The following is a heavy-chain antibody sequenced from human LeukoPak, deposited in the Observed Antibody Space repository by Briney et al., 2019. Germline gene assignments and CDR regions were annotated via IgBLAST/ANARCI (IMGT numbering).Heavy chain of an antibody. CDR1: GFSFSSYA. CDR3: ATAFCISTSCIYYYFAL. Sequence: PGVSLRLSCAASGFSFSSYAMSWVRQAPGKGLEWVSTISDSGDGTYYADSVKGRFTISRDNDRNTLYLQMNSLRVEDTAVYYCATAFCISTSCIYYYFALWGRGTLVTVSS. D-gene: IGHD2-2*01. CDR2: ISDSGDGT. J-gene: IGHJ2*01. V-gene: IGHV3-23*01.